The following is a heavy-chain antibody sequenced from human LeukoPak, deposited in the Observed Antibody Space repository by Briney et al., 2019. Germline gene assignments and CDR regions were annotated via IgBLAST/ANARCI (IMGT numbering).Heavy chain of an antibody. CDR1: GYTFTSYG. D-gene: IGHD2-15*01. Sequence: ASVKVSCKASGYTFTSYGIIWVRQAPGQGLEWMGWISTYNGNTNYAQKLQGRVTMTTDTSTSTAYMELRSLRSDDTAVYYCARGRSGFIGYCSGGSCPAPLDYWGQGTLVTVSS. V-gene: IGHV1-18*01. CDR3: ARGRSGFIGYCSGGSCPAPLDY. J-gene: IGHJ4*02. CDR2: ISTYNGNT.